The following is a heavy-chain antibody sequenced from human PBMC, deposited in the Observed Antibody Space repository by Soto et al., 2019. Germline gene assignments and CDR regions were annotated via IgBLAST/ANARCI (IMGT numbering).Heavy chain of an antibody. D-gene: IGHD6-13*01. Sequence: QSGGSLRLSCAASGFTVSSNYMSWVRQAPGKGLEWVSVIYSGGSTYYADSVKGRFTISRDNSKNTLYLQMNSLRAEDTAVYYCARVSAAGFSLYYYYGMDVWGQGTTVTVSS. CDR3: ARVSAAGFSLYYYYGMDV. J-gene: IGHJ6*02. V-gene: IGHV3-53*01. CDR2: IYSGGST. CDR1: GFTVSSNY.